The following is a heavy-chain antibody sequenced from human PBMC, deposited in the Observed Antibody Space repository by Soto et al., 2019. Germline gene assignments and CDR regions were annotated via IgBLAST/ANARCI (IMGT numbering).Heavy chain of an antibody. CDR2: ISAYNGNT. Sequence: QVQMVQSGAEVKKPGASVKVSCKASGYTFTSYGISWVRQAPGQGLEWMGWISAYNGNTNYAQKLQGRVTMTTDTSTSTAYMELRSLRSDDTAVYYCARDSLNYDILTGYYSDFPGRVDYWGQGTLVTVSS. CDR3: ARDSLNYDILTGYYSDFPGRVDY. CDR1: GYTFTSYG. V-gene: IGHV1-18*01. J-gene: IGHJ4*02. D-gene: IGHD3-9*01.